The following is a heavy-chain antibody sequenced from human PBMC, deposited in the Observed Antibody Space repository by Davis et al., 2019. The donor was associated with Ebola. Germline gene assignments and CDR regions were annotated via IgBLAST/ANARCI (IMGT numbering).Heavy chain of an antibody. Sequence: AASVKVSCKASGGTFSSYAISWVRQAPGQGLEWMGGIIPIFGTANYAQKFQGRVTITADESTSTAYMELSSLGSDDTAVYYCARDNEEQQLLFYYYGMDVWGQGTTVTVSS. CDR2: IIPIFGTA. J-gene: IGHJ6*02. CDR3: ARDNEEQQLLFYYYGMDV. V-gene: IGHV1-69*13. CDR1: GGTFSSYA. D-gene: IGHD6-13*01.